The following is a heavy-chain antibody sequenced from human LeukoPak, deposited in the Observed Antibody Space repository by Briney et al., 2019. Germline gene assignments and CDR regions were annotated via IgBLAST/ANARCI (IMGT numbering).Heavy chain of an antibody. J-gene: IGHJ4*02. CDR2: IYYSGST. V-gene: IGHV4-59*12. CDR1: GASISSYY. CDR3: ARDSTRETLFDY. Sequence: SETLSLTCTVSGASISSYYWSWIRQPPGKGLEWIGSIYYSGSTYYNPSLKSRVSISVDTSKNQFSLKLSSVTAADTAVYYCARDSTRETLFDYWGQGTLVTVSS. D-gene: IGHD5-24*01.